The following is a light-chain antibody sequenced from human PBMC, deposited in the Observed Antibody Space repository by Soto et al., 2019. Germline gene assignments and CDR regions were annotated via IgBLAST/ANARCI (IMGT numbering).Light chain of an antibody. CDR1: QNIVNY. J-gene: IGKJ1*01. Sequence: DIQMTQSTSSLSGSVGDRVTISCRASQNIVNYLHWYQRKPGTAPRLLISRASTVRSGVPPRFSGSGSGRDFTLTISSLRPEDIGTYFCQQTYSIPWTFGPGNRVEI. V-gene: IGKV1-39*01. CDR3: QQTYSIPWT. CDR2: RAS.